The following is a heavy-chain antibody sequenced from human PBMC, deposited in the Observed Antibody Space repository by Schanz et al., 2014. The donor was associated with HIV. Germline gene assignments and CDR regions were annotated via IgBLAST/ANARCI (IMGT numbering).Heavy chain of an antibody. CDR2: IIPIFGTA. D-gene: IGHD2-2*02. CDR1: GGTFSKYA. V-gene: IGHV1-69*01. J-gene: IGHJ6*02. CDR3: ARDHRLYTNSPRVYTMDV. Sequence: QVHLVQSGAEVKKPGSSVKVSCKASGGTFSKYAISWVRQAPGQGLEWVGGIIPIFGTANYAPKFQGRVTITADESTSTAFLDLSSLKSEDTAVYFCARDHRLYTNSPRVYTMDVWGQGTAVTVSS.